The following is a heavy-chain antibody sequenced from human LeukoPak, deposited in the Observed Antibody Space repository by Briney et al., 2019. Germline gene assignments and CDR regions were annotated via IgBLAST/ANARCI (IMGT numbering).Heavy chain of an antibody. V-gene: IGHV4-34*01. Sequence: PSETLSLTCAVYGGSFSGYYWSWIRQPPGKGLEWIGEINHSGSTNYNPSLKSRVTISVDTSKNQFSLKLSSVTAADTAVYYCARGGPAPVYYMDVWGKGTTVTVS. CDR2: INHSGST. CDR3: ARGGPAPVYYMDV. CDR1: GGSFSGYY. D-gene: IGHD1-14*01. J-gene: IGHJ6*03.